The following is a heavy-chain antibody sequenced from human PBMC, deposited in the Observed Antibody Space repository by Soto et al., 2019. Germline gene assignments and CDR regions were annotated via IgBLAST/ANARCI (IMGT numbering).Heavy chain of an antibody. CDR2: ISYDGSNK. CDR1: GFTFSSYG. D-gene: IGHD6-13*01. V-gene: IGHV3-30*18. Sequence: QVQLVESGGGVVQPGRSLRLSCAASGFTFSSYGMHWVRQAPGKGLEWVAVISYDGSNKYYADSVKGRFTISRDNSKNTLYLQMNSLRAEDTAVYYCAKGSAAAGTGFSCWGQGTLVTVSS. J-gene: IGHJ4*02. CDR3: AKGSAAAGTGFSC.